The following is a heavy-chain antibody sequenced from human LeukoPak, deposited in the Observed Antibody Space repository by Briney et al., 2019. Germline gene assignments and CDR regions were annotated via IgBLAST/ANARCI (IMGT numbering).Heavy chain of an antibody. CDR1: GGSISNYF. D-gene: IGHD3-22*01. CDR2: IYYSGST. J-gene: IGHJ4*02. Sequence: SETLSLTCSVSGGSISNYFWTWIRQPPGKGLEWIGYIYYSGSTNYNPSLKSRVTISVDTSKNQFSLKLSSVTAADTAVYYCARTLSPYDSSGYYLYWGQGTLVTVSS. V-gene: IGHV4-59*01. CDR3: ARTLSPYDSSGYYLY.